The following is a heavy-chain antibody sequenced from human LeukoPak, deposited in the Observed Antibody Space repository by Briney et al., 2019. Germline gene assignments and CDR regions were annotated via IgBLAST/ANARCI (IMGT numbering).Heavy chain of an antibody. V-gene: IGHV4-34*01. CDR3: ARAGYSSSWYPY. CDR2: INHSGST. Sequence: SETLSLTCAVYGGSFSGYYWSWIRQPPGKGLEWIGEINHSGSTNYNPSLKSRVTISVDTSENQFSLKLSSVTAADTAVYYCARAGYSSSWYPYWGQGTLVTVSS. J-gene: IGHJ4*02. D-gene: IGHD6-13*01. CDR1: GGSFSGYY.